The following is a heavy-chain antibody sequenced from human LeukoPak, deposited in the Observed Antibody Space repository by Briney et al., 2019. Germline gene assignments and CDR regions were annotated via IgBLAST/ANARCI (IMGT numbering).Heavy chain of an antibody. CDR1: GYTFTSDY. Sequence: GASVKVSCKASGYTFTSDYMHWVRQAPGQGLEWMGWISAYNGNTNYAQKLQGRVTMTTDTSTSTAYMELRSLRSDDTAVYYCAREMGCGGGCSKDYWGQGTLVTVS. D-gene: IGHD2-21*02. V-gene: IGHV1-18*04. CDR3: AREMGCGGGCSKDY. J-gene: IGHJ4*02. CDR2: ISAYNGNT.